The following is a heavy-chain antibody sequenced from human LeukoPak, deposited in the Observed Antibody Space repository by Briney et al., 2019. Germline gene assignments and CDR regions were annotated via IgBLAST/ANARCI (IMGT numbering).Heavy chain of an antibody. J-gene: IGHJ4*02. D-gene: IGHD6-19*01. CDR1: GFTFNNYA. CDR3: ARSDQGIAVAETPFDY. Sequence: PGGSLRLSCAASGFTFNNYAMNWVRQAPGKGLEWVSYISSSSSTIYYADSVKGRFTISRDNAKNSLYLQMNSLRAEDTAVYYCARSDQGIAVAETPFDYWGQGTLVTVSS. V-gene: IGHV3-48*01. CDR2: ISSSSSTI.